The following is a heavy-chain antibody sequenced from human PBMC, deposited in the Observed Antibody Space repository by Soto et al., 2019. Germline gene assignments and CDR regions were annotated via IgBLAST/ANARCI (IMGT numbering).Heavy chain of an antibody. V-gene: IGHV3-30*07. CDR1: GFTFGGYA. CDR3: AREGEGYDY. CDR2: ISYDGSNK. D-gene: IGHD3-16*01. Sequence: GGSLRLSCAASGFTFGGYAMHWVRQAPGKGLERVAVISYDGSNKYYAGSVKGRFTISRDDAKNSLYLQMNSLRAEDTAVYYCAREGEGYDYWGQGTLVTVSS. J-gene: IGHJ4*02.